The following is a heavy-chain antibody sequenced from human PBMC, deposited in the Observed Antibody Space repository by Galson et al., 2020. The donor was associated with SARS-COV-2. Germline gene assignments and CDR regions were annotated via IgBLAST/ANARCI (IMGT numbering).Heavy chain of an antibody. CDR2: IGTAGDT. Sequence: GGSLRLSCAASGFTFSSYDMHWVRQATGKGLEWVSAIGTAGDTYYPGSVKGRFTISRENAKNSLYLQMNSLRAGDTAVYYCARGTVDTAMVNWKYYYDYYMDVWGKGTTVTVSS. V-gene: IGHV3-13*01. CDR3: ARGTVDTAMVNWKYYYDYYMDV. CDR1: GFTFSSYD. D-gene: IGHD5-18*01. J-gene: IGHJ6*03.